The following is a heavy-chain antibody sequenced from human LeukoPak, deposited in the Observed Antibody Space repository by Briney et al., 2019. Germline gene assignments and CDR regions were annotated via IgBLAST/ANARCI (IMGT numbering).Heavy chain of an antibody. V-gene: IGHV4-34*01. CDR2: INHSGST. CDR3: ARGDRDIPRGFDP. Sequence: SETLSLTCAVYGGSFSGYYWSWIRQPPGKGPEWIGEINHSGSTNYNPSLKSRVTISVDTSKNQFSLKLSSVTAADTAVYYCARGDRDIPRGFDPWGQGTLVTVSS. CDR1: GGSFSGYY. J-gene: IGHJ5*02. D-gene: IGHD3-10*01.